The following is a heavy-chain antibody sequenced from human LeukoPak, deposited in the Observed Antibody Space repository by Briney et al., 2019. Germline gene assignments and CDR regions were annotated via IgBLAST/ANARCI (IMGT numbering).Heavy chain of an antibody. CDR2: IYYSGST. D-gene: IGHD2-15*01. J-gene: IGHJ6*03. Sequence: SETLSLTCTVFGGSISSYYWSWIRQPPGKGLEWIGYIYYSGSTNYNPSLRSRVTISVDTSKNQVSLKVSSVTAADTAVYYCARSFFSGDYMDVWGKGTTVTVSS. CDR1: GGSISSYY. CDR3: ARSFFSGDYMDV. V-gene: IGHV4-59*01.